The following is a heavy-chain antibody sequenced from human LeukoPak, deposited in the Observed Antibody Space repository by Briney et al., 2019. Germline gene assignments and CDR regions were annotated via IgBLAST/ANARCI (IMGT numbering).Heavy chain of an antibody. CDR3: AKRGKQQLVPLDY. J-gene: IGHJ4*02. Sequence: GGSLRLSCAASGLTFSSYSMNWVRQAPGKGLEWVSYISSSSSTIYYADSVKGRFTISRDNSKNTLYLQMNSLRAEDTAVYYCAKRGKQQLVPLDYWGQGTLVTVSS. D-gene: IGHD6-13*01. CDR2: ISSSSSTI. V-gene: IGHV3-48*01. CDR1: GLTFSSYS.